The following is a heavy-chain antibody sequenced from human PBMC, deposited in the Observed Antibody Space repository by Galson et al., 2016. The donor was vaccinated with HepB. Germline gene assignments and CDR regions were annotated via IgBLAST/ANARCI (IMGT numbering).Heavy chain of an antibody. V-gene: IGHV3-74*01. CDR1: GFTFSTYW. CDR3: ASSVRGSGSPPGGY. Sequence: SLRLSCAASGFTFSTYWMHWVRQAPGKGLVWVSRINSDGSSTGFADSVKGRFTISRDNAKNTLYLQMNSLRAEDTAVYYCASSVRGSGSPPGGYWGQGIQVTVSS. CDR2: INSDGSST. J-gene: IGHJ4*02. D-gene: IGHD3-10*01.